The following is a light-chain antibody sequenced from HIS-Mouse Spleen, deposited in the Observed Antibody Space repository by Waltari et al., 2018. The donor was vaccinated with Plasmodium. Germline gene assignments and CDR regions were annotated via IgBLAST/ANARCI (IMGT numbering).Light chain of an antibody. CDR1: QSVSSY. CDR2: DAS. V-gene: IGKV3D-11*02. Sequence: EIVLTQSPATLSLSPGERATLACRASQSVSSYLAWYQQKPGQAPRLLIYDASNRATGIPARFRGSGPGTDFTLTISSLEPEDFAVYYCQQRSNWITFGQGTRLEIK. J-gene: IGKJ5*01. CDR3: QQRSNWIT.